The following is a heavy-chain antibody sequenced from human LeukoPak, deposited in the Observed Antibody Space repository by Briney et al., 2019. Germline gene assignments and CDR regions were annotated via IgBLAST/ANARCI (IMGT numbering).Heavy chain of an antibody. J-gene: IGHJ4*02. CDR3: ARDLRVRGVNDY. D-gene: IGHD3-10*01. CDR2: INPNSGGT. V-gene: IGHV1-2*02. CDR1: GYTFISYG. Sequence: ASVKVSCKASGYTFISYGISWVRQAPGQGLEWMGWINPNSGGTNYAQKFQGRVTMTRDTSISTAYMELSRLRSDDTAVYYCARDLRVRGVNDYWGQGTLVTVSS.